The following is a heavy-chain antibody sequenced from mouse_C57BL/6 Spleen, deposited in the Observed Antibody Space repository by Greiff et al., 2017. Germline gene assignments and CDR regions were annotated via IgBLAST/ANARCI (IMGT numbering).Heavy chain of an antibody. D-gene: IGHD2-1*01. Sequence: VKLQQSGPGLVQPSQSLSITCTVSGFSLTSYGVHWVRQPPGKGLEWLGVIWSGGSTDYNAAFISRLSISKDNSKSQVFFKMNSLQADDTAIYYCAKKRDGNAYYYAMDYWGQGTSVTVSS. V-gene: IGHV2-4*01. J-gene: IGHJ4*01. CDR3: AKKRDGNAYYYAMDY. CDR2: IWSGGST. CDR1: GFSLTSYG.